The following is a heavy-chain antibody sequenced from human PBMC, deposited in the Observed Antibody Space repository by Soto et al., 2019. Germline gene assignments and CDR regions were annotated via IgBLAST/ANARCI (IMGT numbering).Heavy chain of an antibody. Sequence: EVQLVESGGGLVQPGGSLRLSCAASGFNFSSYDMHWVRQATGKGLEWVSAIGTAGDTYYPGSVKGRFTISRENAKNSLYLQMNSLRAEDSAVYYCARWTSPGGNGYYYGIDVWGQGTTVTVSS. CDR2: IGTAGDT. J-gene: IGHJ6*02. CDR1: GFNFSSYD. V-gene: IGHV3-13*01. D-gene: IGHD2-8*01. CDR3: ARWTSPGGNGYYYGIDV.